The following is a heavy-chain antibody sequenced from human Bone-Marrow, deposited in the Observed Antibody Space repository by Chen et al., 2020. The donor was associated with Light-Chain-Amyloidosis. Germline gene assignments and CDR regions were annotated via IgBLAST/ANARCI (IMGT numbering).Heavy chain of an antibody. CDR1: GFTFSSQP. Sequence: EVQLLASGGGLVQPGGSLRLFCAASGFTFSSQPMSWVRQAPGKGLEWVSGISDRGSNTYYADSMEGRFTVSRDNSKNTLHLQMNSLGAEDTAVYYCAKWDWNTNYFDDWGQGTLVTVSS. J-gene: IGHJ4*02. V-gene: IGHV3-23*01. D-gene: IGHD1-1*01. CDR2: ISDRGSNT. CDR3: AKWDWNTNYFDD.